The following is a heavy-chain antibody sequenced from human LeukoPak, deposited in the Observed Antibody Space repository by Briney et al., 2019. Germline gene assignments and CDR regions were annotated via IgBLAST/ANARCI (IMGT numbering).Heavy chain of an antibody. CDR2: IIPIFGTA. CDR3: ATVTIFGVVNPWYFDY. Sequence: SVKVSCKTSGYIFSNYGISWVRQAPGQGLEWMGGIIPIFGTANYAQKFQGRVTITADESTSTAYMELSSLRSEDTAVYYCATVTIFGVVNPWYFDYWGQGTLVAVSS. V-gene: IGHV1-69*13. CDR1: GYIFSNYG. D-gene: IGHD3-3*01. J-gene: IGHJ4*02.